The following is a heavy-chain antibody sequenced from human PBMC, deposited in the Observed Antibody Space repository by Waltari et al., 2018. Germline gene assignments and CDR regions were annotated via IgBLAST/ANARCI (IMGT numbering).Heavy chain of an antibody. CDR3: ARRGDFKDWFDS. Sequence: QVLLLQSGSEARKTGSSVTDFCTSPGYTVRNFGFNWVRQAPGQGLEWMGVTILSFGRTNYAQRFKGRVTVSADESTRTAYMDLNNLTSDDTAIYFCARRGDFKDWFDSWGQGTLVIVSS. D-gene: IGHD3-16*01. CDR1: GYTVRNFG. V-gene: IGHV1-69*12. CDR2: TILSFGRT. J-gene: IGHJ5*01.